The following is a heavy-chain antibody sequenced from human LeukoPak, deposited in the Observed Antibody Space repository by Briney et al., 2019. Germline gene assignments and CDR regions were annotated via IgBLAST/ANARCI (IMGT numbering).Heavy chain of an antibody. D-gene: IGHD5-24*01. CDR3: ARENADRDGYNQSPGAFDI. Sequence: PSETLSLTCTVSGGSISSGGYYWSWIRQHPGQGLGWIGYIYYSGSTYYNPSLKSRVTISVDTSKNQFSLKLSSVTAADTAVYYCARENADRDGYNQSPGAFDIWGQGTMVTVSS. V-gene: IGHV4-31*03. CDR1: GGSISSGGYY. J-gene: IGHJ3*02. CDR2: IYYSGST.